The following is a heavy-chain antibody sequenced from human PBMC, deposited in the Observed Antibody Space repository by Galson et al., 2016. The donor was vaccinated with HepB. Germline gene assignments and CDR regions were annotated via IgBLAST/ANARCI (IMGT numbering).Heavy chain of an antibody. J-gene: IGHJ6*02. CDR3: ATEGGYRVYGMDV. CDR2: MNPNSGNT. Sequence: SVKVSCKGSGYTFTSYDINWVRQATGQGLEWVGWMNPNSGNTAYAQKFQGRVTMTRNNSISTAYMELSNLRTEDTAVYYCATEGGYRVYGMDVWGQGTTVTVSS. V-gene: IGHV1-8*01. D-gene: IGHD5-18*01. CDR1: GYTFTSYD.